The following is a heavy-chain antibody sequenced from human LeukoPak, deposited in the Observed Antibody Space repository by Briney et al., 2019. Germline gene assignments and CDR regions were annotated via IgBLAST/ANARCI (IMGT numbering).Heavy chain of an antibody. CDR2: ISAYSGNT. V-gene: IGHV1-18*04. Sequence: ASVKVSCKASGYTFTSYCMSWVRQAPGQGLEWMGWISAYSGNTNYAQKLQGRVTMTTDTSTSTAYMELRSLRSDDTAVYYCARHLITTVGVVITRYGMDVWGQGTTVTVSS. J-gene: IGHJ6*02. CDR1: GYTFTSYC. D-gene: IGHD3-3*01. CDR3: ARHLITTVGVVITRYGMDV.